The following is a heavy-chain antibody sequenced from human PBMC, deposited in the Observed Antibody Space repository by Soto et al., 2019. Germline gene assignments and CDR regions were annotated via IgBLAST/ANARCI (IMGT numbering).Heavy chain of an antibody. CDR1: GCSIISYY. Sequence: SETLSLTCIFSGCSIISYYWTWIRQPPGKGLEWIVHIYYSGSTNYNPSLKSRVTMSVDTSKNQFSLKLNSLTAADTAVYYCARWSPRVVATWDNWGKGTLVAVSS. CDR2: IYYSGST. V-gene: IGHV4-59*01. J-gene: IGHJ4*01. CDR3: ARWSPRVVATWDN. D-gene: IGHD3-3*01.